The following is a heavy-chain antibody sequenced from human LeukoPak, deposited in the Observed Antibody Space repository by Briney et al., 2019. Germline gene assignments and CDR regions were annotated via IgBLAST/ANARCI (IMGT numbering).Heavy chain of an antibody. D-gene: IGHD1-26*01. CDR2: ISGSFTTI. J-gene: IGHJ6*03. CDR1: GFAFSDFY. CDR3: ARIGSQSGHPIDV. Sequence: AGGSLRLSCAASGFAFSDFYMTWIRQTPGRGLEWVSYISGSFTTIKYADAVKGRFTISRDNTKNSLFLQMDSLRAEDTAIYYCARIGSQSGHPIDVWGKGTTVTISS. V-gene: IGHV3-11*01.